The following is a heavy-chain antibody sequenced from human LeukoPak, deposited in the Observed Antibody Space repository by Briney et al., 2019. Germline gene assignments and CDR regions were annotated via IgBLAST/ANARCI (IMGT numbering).Heavy chain of an antibody. D-gene: IGHD3-10*01. CDR3: ARGDYYGSPKVVAA. J-gene: IGHJ5*02. CDR1: GYTFTSYD. CDR2: INPNSGDT. Sequence: EASVKVSCKASGYTFTSYDINWVRQATGQGLEWMGWINPNSGDTNYAQKFQDRVTMTRDTSISTAYIELNLLRSDDTAVYYCARGDYYGSPKVVAAWGQGTLVTVSS. V-gene: IGHV1-2*02.